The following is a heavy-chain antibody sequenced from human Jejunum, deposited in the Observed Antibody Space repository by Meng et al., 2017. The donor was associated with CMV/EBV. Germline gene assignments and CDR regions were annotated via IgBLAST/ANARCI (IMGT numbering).Heavy chain of an antibody. D-gene: IGHD1-26*01. Sequence: HVWSPGRVKSSEPLPLPCFVPAGPISGYYWSWIRQPAGKVLEWIGRIYTSGSTHYNPSLKSRLTMSVDLAKNQISLKLSSVTAADTAVYYCARESGSYYWFDPWGQGTLVTVSS. CDR2: IYTSGST. CDR3: ARESGSYYWFDP. J-gene: IGHJ5*02. CDR1: AGPISGYY. V-gene: IGHV4-4*07.